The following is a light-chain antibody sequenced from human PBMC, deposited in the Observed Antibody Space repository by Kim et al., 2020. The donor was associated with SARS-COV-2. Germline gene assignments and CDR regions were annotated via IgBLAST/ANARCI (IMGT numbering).Light chain of an antibody. CDR2: DVS. J-gene: IGKJ2*01. CDR3: QQYDTDYT. CDR1: QSISTW. Sequence: DIQMTQSPSTLSASVGDRVTITCRASQSISTWLARYQQKPGKAPKLLIYDVSTLESGVPSRFSGSGSGTEFTLTITSLQPDDFATYYCQQYDTDYTFGQGTKLEI. V-gene: IGKV1-5*01.